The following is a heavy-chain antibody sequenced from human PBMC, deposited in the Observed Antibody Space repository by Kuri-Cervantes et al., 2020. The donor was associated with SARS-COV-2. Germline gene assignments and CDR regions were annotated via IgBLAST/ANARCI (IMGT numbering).Heavy chain of an antibody. D-gene: IGHD6-13*01. Sequence: SVKVSCKASGGTFTSYDINWVRQAPGQGLEWVGGITPVFGPVQYAQSFQGRVIITADESTRTVYMELSSLRSDDTAVYYCARASRLAAPYNYFYYYLDGWSNVTTVTVSS. V-gene: IGHV1-69*13. CDR2: ITPVFGPV. CDR3: ARASRLAAPYNYFYYYLDG. J-gene: IGHJ6*03. CDR1: GGTFTSYD.